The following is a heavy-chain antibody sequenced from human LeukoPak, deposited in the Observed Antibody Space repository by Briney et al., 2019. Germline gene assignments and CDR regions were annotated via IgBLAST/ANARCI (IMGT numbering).Heavy chain of an antibody. CDR3: ARGWDYFDY. J-gene: IGHJ4*02. CDR1: GGSISSYC. CDR2: IYYSGST. Sequence: SSQTLSLTCTVSGGSISSYCWSWIRQPPGKGLEWIGYIYYSGSTNYNPSLKSRVTISGDTSKNQISLKLSSVTAADTAVYYCARGWDYFDYWGQGTLVTVSS. V-gene: IGHV4-59*01. D-gene: IGHD1-26*01.